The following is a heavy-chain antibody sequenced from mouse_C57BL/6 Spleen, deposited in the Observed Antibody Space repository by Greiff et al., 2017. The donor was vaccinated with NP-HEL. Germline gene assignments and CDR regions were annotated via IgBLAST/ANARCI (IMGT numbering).Heavy chain of an antibody. CDR1: GFSFTSYG. V-gene: IGHV2-9*01. J-gene: IGHJ1*03. CDR3: AKRSNYGYFDV. CDR2: IWGGGST. Sequence: VQLQESGPGLVAPSQSLSISCTVSGFSFTSYGVDWVRQPPGQGLEWLGVIWGGGSTNYNSALMSRLSISKDNSKSQVCLKMNSLQTDDTAMYYCAKRSNYGYFDVWGTGTTVTVSS. D-gene: IGHD2-5*01.